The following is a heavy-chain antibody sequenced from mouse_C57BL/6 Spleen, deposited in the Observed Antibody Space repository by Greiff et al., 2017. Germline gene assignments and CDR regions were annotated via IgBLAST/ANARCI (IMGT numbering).Heavy chain of an antibody. Sequence: LVEPGASVKMSCKASGYTFTDYNMPWVKQSHGKSLEWIGYINPNNGGTSYNQKFKGKATLTVNKSSSTAYMELRSLTSEDSAVYYCARSNYDRYFDVWGTGTTVTVSS. CDR1: GYTFTDYN. J-gene: IGHJ1*03. CDR3: ARSNYDRYFDV. D-gene: IGHD2-4*01. V-gene: IGHV1-22*01. CDR2: INPNNGGT.